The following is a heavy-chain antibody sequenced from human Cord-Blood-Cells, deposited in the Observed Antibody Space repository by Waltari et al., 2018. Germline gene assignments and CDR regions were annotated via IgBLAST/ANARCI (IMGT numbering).Heavy chain of an antibody. V-gene: IGHV4-34*01. CDR3: ARGLAAAPYLFDP. J-gene: IGHJ5*02. CDR2: INHSGST. Sequence: QVQLQQWGAGLLKPSETLSLTCAVYGGSFSGYYWSWIRQPPGKGLEWIGEINHSGSTNYTPYLKSRVTISVDTSKNQFSLKLSSVTAADTAVYYCARGLAAAPYLFDPWGQGTLVTVSS. D-gene: IGHD6-25*01. CDR1: GGSFSGYY.